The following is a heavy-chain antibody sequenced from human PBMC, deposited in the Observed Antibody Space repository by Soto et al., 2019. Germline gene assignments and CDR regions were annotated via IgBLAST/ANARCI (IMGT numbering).Heavy chain of an antibody. V-gene: IGHV3-23*01. CDR1: GFTFSNYA. J-gene: IGHJ5*02. D-gene: IGHD4-17*01. CDR3: AKHDRGEYMAS. CDR2: ISGTGTST. Sequence: EVQVLESGGDLVQPGGSLRLSCVASGFTFSNYAMSWVRQAPGKGLEWVSTISGTGTSTYYADFVKGRFTISRDNSKNSLDVQMSSLRAEDTAVYYCAKHDRGEYMASWGQGTLVTVSS.